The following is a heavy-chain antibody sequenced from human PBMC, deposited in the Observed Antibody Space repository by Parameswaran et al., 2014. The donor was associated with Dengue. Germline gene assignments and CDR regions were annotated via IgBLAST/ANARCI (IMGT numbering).Heavy chain of an antibody. J-gene: IGHJ4*02. CDR2: INHSGGT. V-gene: IGHV4-34*01. Sequence: RWIRQPPGKGLEWIGEINHSGGTENNPSLKSRVTISADTSKNQFSLKLTSVTAADTAVYYCARGNYYDSSGYPITGPAVFDNWGQGTLVTVSS. D-gene: IGHD3-22*01. CDR3: ARGNYYDSSGYPITGPAVFDN.